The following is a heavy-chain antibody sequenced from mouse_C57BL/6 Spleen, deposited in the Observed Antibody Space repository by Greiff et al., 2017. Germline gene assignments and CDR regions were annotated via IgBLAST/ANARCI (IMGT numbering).Heavy chain of an antibody. CDR2: IEPENGDT. J-gene: IGHJ4*01. CDR3: TKGDYYSMDY. CDR1: GFNIKDDY. V-gene: IGHV14-4*01. Sequence: EVQLQQPGAELVRPGASVKLSCTASGFNIKDDYMDWVKQRPEQGLEWIGWIEPENGDTEYASKFKGKATITADTSSNTAYLQLSSLTSEDTAVYYCTKGDYYSMDYWGQGTSLTVSS.